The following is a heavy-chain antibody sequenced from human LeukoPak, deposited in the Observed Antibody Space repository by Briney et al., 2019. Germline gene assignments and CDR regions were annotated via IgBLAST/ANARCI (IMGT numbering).Heavy chain of an antibody. CDR3: AKDGRGGSSWDFDY. Sequence: GGSLRLSCAASGFTFSKHWMHWVRQAPGKGLMWVSRINRDGSSTTYADSVKGRFTISRDNAKNTLYLQMNSLRAEDTAVYYCAKDGRGGSSWDFDYWGQGTLVTVSS. CDR2: INRDGSST. D-gene: IGHD6-13*01. J-gene: IGHJ4*02. V-gene: IGHV3-74*01. CDR1: GFTFSKHW.